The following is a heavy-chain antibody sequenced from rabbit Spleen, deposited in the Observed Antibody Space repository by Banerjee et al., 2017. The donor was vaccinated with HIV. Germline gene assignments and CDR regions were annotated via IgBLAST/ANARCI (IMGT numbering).Heavy chain of an antibody. CDR3: ARESNSNGNGWYATFFL. J-gene: IGHJ4*01. CDR2: IQIGSGGST. V-gene: IGHV1S45*01. D-gene: IGHD6-1*01. CDR1: GFSFSGSYY. Sequence: QEQLVESGGGLVQPGGSLKLTCTASGFSFSGSYYMCWVRQAPGKGLEWIGCIQIGSGGSTYYASWAKGRFTISKTSSTTVTLQLNSLTAADTATYFCARESNSNGNGWYATFFLWGPGTLVTVS.